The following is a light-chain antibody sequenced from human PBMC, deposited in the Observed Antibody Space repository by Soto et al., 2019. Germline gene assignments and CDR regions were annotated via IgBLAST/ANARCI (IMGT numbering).Light chain of an antibody. CDR1: QSISSW. CDR3: QHSYSNFPIT. Sequence: DIQMTQSPSTLSASVGDRFTITCRASQSISSWLAWYQQKPGKAPKLLIFDASSLQSGVPSRFSGRGSGAEYTLTISSLQPEDFATYFCQHSYSNFPITFGQGTRLEIK. CDR2: DAS. J-gene: IGKJ5*01. V-gene: IGKV1-5*01.